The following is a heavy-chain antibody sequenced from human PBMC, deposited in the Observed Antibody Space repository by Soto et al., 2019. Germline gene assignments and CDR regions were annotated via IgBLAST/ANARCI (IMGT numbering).Heavy chain of an antibody. CDR3: ARAGSNYFASGSSLPYYMDV. D-gene: IGHD3-10*01. Sequence: GGSLRLSCEASLFHIIRYCMTWISKAPGKGLEWVANIRQDGSEKYYVDSVKGRFTISRDNAKNSLSLQMNNLRPDDTAVYYCARAGSNYFASGSSLPYYMDVWGKGTTVTVSS. V-gene: IGHV3-7*01. CDR1: LFHIIRYC. J-gene: IGHJ6*03. CDR2: IRQDGSEK.